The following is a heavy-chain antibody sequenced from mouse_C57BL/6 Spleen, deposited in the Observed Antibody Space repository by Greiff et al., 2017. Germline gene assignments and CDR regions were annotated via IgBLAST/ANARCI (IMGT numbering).Heavy chain of an antibody. J-gene: IGHJ3*01. Sequence: VQLKESGPGLVKPSQSLSLTCSVTGYSITSGYYWNWIRQFPGNKLEWMGYISYDGSNNYNPSLKNRISITRDTSKNQFFLKLNSVTTEDTATYYCARDQGYSNWGNWFAYWGQGTLVTVSA. CDR2: ISYDGSN. D-gene: IGHD2-5*01. CDR3: ARDQGYSNWGNWFAY. CDR1: GYSITSGYY. V-gene: IGHV3-6*01.